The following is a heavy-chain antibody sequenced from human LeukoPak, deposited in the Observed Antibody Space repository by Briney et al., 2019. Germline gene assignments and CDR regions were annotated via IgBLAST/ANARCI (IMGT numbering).Heavy chain of an antibody. J-gene: IGHJ6*03. CDR2: IIPIFGTA. CDR1: GGTFISYA. V-gene: IGHV1-69*13. D-gene: IGHD3-9*01. Sequence: ASVKVSCKASGGTFISYAISWVRQATGKGFEWMGGIIPIFGTANYAQKFQGRVTITADESTSTAYMELSSLRSEDTAVYYCARSDYDILTGYRFYYYYMDVWGKGTTVTVSS. CDR3: ARSDYDILTGYRFYYYYMDV.